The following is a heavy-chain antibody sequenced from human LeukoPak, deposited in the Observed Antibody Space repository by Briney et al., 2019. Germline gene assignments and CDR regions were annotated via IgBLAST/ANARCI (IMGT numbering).Heavy chain of an antibody. D-gene: IGHD1-1*01. Sequence: RASVKVSCKASGYTFISYSMNWVRQAPGQGLEWMGWINTNTGYPTYAQGFTGRFVFSLDTSVSTAYLQISSLKAEDTAVYYCARVADGTTGTRGAYYYYYMDVWGKGTTVTVSS. CDR1: GYTFISYS. CDR2: INTNTGYP. V-gene: IGHV7-4-1*02. CDR3: ARVADGTTGTRGAYYYYYMDV. J-gene: IGHJ6*03.